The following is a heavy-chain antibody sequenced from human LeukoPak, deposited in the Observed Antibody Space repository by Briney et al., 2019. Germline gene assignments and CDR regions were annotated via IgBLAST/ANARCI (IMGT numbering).Heavy chain of an antibody. D-gene: IGHD3-10*01. CDR1: GYTFTSYG. J-gene: IGHJ5*02. CDR2: ISAYNGNT. V-gene: IGHV1-18*04. Sequence: ASVKVSCKASGYTFTSYGISWVRQAPGQGLEWMGWISAYNGNTNYAQKLQGRVTMTTDTSTSTAYMELRSVRSDDTAVYYCARGITMVRGVDHNWFDPWGQGTLVTVSS. CDR3: ARGITMVRGVDHNWFDP.